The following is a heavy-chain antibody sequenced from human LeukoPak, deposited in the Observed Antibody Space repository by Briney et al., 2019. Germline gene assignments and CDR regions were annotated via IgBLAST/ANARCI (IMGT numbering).Heavy chain of an antibody. CDR3: ARHYGP. D-gene: IGHD3-10*01. Sequence: SETLSLTCTVSGGSLTNYYWTWIRQPPGQGLEWIGNIHYSGSTYYNPSLKSRVTISVDTSKNQFSLKLNSVTAADTAVYYCARHYGPWGQGTLVTVSS. J-gene: IGHJ5*02. CDR2: IHYSGST. CDR1: GGSLTNYY. V-gene: IGHV4-59*08.